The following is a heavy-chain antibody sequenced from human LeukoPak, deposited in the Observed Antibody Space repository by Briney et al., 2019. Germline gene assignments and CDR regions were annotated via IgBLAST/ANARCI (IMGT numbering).Heavy chain of an antibody. CDR1: GGSFSGYY. Sequence: PSETLSLTCAVYGGSFSGYYWSWIRQPPGKGLEWIGEINHSRSTNYNPSLKSRVTISVDTSKNQFSLKLSSVTAADTAVYYCAVTRWLRTFDYWGQGTLVTVSS. V-gene: IGHV4-34*01. CDR2: INHSRST. D-gene: IGHD5-24*01. CDR3: AVTRWLRTFDY. J-gene: IGHJ4*02.